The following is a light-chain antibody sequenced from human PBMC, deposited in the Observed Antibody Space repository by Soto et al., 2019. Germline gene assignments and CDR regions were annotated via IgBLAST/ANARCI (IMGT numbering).Light chain of an antibody. J-gene: IGKJ4*01. CDR3: QQYGSSRALT. Sequence: EIVMTQSPATLSVSPVERVTLSFRASQSAISNLAWYQQTPGQAPRLLIYDASNRATGIPARFSGSGSGTEFTLTIRRLEPEDFAVYYCQQYGSSRALTFGGGTKVDIK. V-gene: IGKV3D-15*01. CDR1: QSAISN. CDR2: DAS.